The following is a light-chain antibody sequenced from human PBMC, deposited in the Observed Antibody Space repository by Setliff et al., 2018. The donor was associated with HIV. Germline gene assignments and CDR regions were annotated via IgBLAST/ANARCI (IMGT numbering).Light chain of an antibody. Sequence: SSDIGTYNYVSWYQQHPGKAPKLIIYEVTKRPSGVPDRFSGSKSGNTASLTVSGLQAEDEADYYCSSHGAIGVFGTGTKVTVL. V-gene: IGLV2-8*01. CDR1: SSDIGTYNY. J-gene: IGLJ1*01. CDR2: EVT. CDR3: SSHGAIGV.